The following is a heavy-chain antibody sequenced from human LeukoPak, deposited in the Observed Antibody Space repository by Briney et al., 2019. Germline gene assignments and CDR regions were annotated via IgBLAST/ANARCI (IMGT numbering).Heavy chain of an antibody. CDR3: ARDSNRVRSRPNYYYYMDV. D-gene: IGHD3-3*01. CDR1: GGSISSSSYY. V-gene: IGHV4-39*02. J-gene: IGHJ6*03. CDR2: IYYSGST. Sequence: ASETLSLTCTVSGGSISSSSYYWGWIRQPPGKGLEWIGSIYYSGSTYYNPSLKSRVTISVDTSKNQFSLKLSSVTAADTAVYYCARDSNRVRSRPNYYYYMDVWGKGTTVTVSS.